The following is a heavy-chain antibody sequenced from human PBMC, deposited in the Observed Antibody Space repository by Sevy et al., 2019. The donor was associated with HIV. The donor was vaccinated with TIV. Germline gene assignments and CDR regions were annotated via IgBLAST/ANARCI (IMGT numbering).Heavy chain of an antibody. CDR1: GYTFTSYG. CDR3: IRRYSSSSGFYYYYGMDV. Sequence: ASVKVSCKASGYTFTSYGISWVRQAPGQGLEWMGWISAYNGNTNYAQKLQGRVTMTTDTSTSTAYMELRSLRSDDTAVYYCIRRYSSSSGFYYYYGMDVWGQGTTVTVSS. D-gene: IGHD6-6*01. V-gene: IGHV1-18*04. J-gene: IGHJ6*02. CDR2: ISAYNGNT.